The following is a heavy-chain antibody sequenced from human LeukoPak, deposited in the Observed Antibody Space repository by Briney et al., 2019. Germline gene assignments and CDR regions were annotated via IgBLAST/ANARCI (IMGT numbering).Heavy chain of an antibody. CDR2: INSDGAT. CDR1: GFTFRSYW. V-gene: IGHV3-74*01. Sequence: PGGSLRLSCAASGFTFRSYWMHWVRQVPGKGLVWVSLINSDGATSHADSVRGRFTISRDNAEYTLSLQMNSLRADDTAVYYCARSAADAFDYWGQGTLVTVSS. CDR3: ARSAADAFDY. J-gene: IGHJ4*02.